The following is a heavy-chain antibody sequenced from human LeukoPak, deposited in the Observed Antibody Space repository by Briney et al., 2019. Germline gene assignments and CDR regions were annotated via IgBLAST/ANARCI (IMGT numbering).Heavy chain of an antibody. Sequence: GESLKISCKGSGYSFTSYWIGWVRQMPGKGLEWMGIIYPGDSDTRYSPSFQGQVTISADKSISTAYLQWSSLKASDTAMYYCARLTYYYDSSGYNDAFGIWGQGTMVTVSS. CDR3: ARLTYYYDSSGYNDAFGI. D-gene: IGHD3-22*01. CDR2: IYPGDSDT. J-gene: IGHJ3*02. CDR1: GYSFTSYW. V-gene: IGHV5-51*01.